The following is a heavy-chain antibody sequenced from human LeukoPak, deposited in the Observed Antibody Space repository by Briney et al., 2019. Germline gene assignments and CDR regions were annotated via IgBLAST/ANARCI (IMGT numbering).Heavy chain of an antibody. CDR2: FYYSGST. CDR3: ATGAPSGSDTFDP. J-gene: IGHJ5*02. Sequence: SETLSLTCTVSGGSIRSSSYYWGWIRQPPGRGLEWIGSFYYSGSTYYNPSLKSRATISVDTSKNQFSLKLSSVIAADTAVYYCATGAPSGSDTFDPWGQGTLVTVSS. D-gene: IGHD1-26*01. CDR1: GGSIRSSSYY. V-gene: IGHV4-39*01.